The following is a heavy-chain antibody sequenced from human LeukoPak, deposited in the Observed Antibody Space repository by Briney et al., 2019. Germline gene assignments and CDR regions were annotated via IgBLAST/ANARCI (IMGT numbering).Heavy chain of an antibody. CDR1: GGTFSSYA. CDR2: IIPIFGTA. V-gene: IGHV1-69*01. D-gene: IGHD2-2*01. Sequence: SVKVSCKASGGTFSSYAISWVRQAPGQGLEWMGGIIPIFGTANYAQKFQGRVTITADESTSTAYMELSSLRSEDTAVYYCARGRGYCSSTSCYFYYYYYMDVWGKGTTVTISS. J-gene: IGHJ6*03. CDR3: ARGRGYCSSTSCYFYYYYYMDV.